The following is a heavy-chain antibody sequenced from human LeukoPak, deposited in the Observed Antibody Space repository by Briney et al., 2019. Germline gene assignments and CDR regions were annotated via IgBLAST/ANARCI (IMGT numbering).Heavy chain of an antibody. CDR1: GYTFTDYY. CDR2: INPNSGGT. Sequence: ASVKVSCKASGYTFTDYYLHWVRQAPGQGLEWMGWINPNSGGTNYAQTFQGRVTMTRDASITTAYLELSRLRSDDTAVYYCARIGYNHYFDYWGQGTLVTVSS. D-gene: IGHD1-14*01. CDR3: ARIGYNHYFDY. V-gene: IGHV1-2*02. J-gene: IGHJ4*02.